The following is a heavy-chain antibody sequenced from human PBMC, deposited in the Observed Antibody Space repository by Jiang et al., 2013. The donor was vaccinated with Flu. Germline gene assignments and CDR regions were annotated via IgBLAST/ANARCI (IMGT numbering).Heavy chain of an antibody. CDR2: AKYGSRWSN. CDR3: ASSGSYYFGS. V-gene: IGHV6-1*01. CDR1: V. J-gene: IGHJ4*02. D-gene: IGHD1-26*01. Sequence: VWNWIRQSPSRGLEWLGRAKYGSRWSNDYAVSVKSRITISPDTSKNQFSLQLNSVTPEDTAVYYCASSGSYYFGSWGQGTLVTVSS.